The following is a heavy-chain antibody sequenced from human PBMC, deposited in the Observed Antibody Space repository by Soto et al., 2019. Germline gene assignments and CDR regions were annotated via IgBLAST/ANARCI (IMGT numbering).Heavy chain of an antibody. Sequence: ASVKVSCKASGYKYNSYGISWVRQAPGQGLEWMGWISTYNGYTTYAQKFQDRVTMTTDTSTSTAYMELRSLRSDDTAVYFCARDCSGGSCKMDYWGQGSLVTVSS. CDR2: ISTYNGYT. CDR1: GYKYNSYG. D-gene: IGHD2-15*01. J-gene: IGHJ4*02. CDR3: ARDCSGGSCKMDY. V-gene: IGHV1-18*01.